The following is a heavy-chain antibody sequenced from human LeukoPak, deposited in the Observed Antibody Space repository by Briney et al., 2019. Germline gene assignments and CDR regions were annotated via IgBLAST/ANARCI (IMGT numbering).Heavy chain of an antibody. CDR3: ARDSALRTRGVPADY. J-gene: IGHJ4*02. CDR1: GYTFTSYG. D-gene: IGHD2-2*01. Sequence: ASVKVSCKASGYTFTSYGISWLRQAPGQGLEWMGWISAYNGNTNYARKLQGRVTMTTDTSTSTAYMELRSLRSDDTAVYYCARDSALRTRGVPADYWGQGTLVTVSS. V-gene: IGHV1-18*01. CDR2: ISAYNGNT.